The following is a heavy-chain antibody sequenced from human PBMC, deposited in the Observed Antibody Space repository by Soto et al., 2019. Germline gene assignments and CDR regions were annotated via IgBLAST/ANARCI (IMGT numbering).Heavy chain of an antibody. D-gene: IGHD6-13*01. Sequence: QLQLQESGPGLVKPSETLSLTCTVSGGSISSSSYYWGWIRQPPGKGLEWIGSIYYSGSTYYNPSRKGRVPISVDSHKNQVALKLSSVTAEDTAVYYCARHQSHSSSYVDPWGQGTLVTVSS. V-gene: IGHV4-39*01. CDR3: ARHQSHSSSYVDP. CDR1: GGSISSSSYY. J-gene: IGHJ5*02. CDR2: IYYSGST.